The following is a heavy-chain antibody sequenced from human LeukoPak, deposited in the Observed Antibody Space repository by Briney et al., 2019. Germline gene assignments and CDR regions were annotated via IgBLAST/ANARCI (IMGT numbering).Heavy chain of an antibody. CDR3: ARHQYPPLGASTSPFDY. V-gene: IGHV5-51*01. D-gene: IGHD5/OR15-5a*01. J-gene: IGHJ4*02. Sequence: GESLKISCKGSGYSFTSYWIGWVRQMPGKGLEWMGIIYPGDSDTRYSPSFQGQVTISADKSISTAYLQWSSLKASDTAMYYCARHQYPPLGASTSPFDYWGQGTLVTVSS. CDR2: IYPGDSDT. CDR1: GYSFTSYW.